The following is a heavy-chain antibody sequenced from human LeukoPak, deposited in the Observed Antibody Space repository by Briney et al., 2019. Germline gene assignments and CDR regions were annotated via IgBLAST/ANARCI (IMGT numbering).Heavy chain of an antibody. V-gene: IGHV4-34*01. D-gene: IGHD3-22*01. CDR3: ARALGYYYDSSGYLDY. J-gene: IGHJ4*02. CDR1: GGSFSGYY. CDR2: INHSGST. Sequence: SETLSLTCAVYGGSFSGYYWSWIRQPPGKGLEWVGEINHSGSTNYSPSLKSRVTISVDTSKNQFSLKLSSVTAADTAVYYCARALGYYYDSSGYLDYWGQGTLVTVSS.